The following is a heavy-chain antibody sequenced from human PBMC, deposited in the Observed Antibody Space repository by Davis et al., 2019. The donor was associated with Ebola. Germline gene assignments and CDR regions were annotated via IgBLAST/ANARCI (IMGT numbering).Heavy chain of an antibody. Sequence: KVSCKGSGYGFADYWIAWVRQTPGKGLEWMGIIYAGDPDSRYSPSFEGQVIISVDRSIKTVYLQWKSLRASDTAKYYCARQESLYGWSDYWGQGTLVTVSS. J-gene: IGHJ4*02. D-gene: IGHD2-8*01. V-gene: IGHV5-51*01. CDR2: IYAGDPDS. CDR1: GYGFADYW. CDR3: ARQESLYGWSDY.